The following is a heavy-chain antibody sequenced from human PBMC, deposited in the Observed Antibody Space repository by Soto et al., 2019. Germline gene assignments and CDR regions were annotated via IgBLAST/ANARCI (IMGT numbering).Heavy chain of an antibody. D-gene: IGHD1-1*01. J-gene: IGHJ6*03. CDR2: IYYSGST. CDR1: GGSISSYY. Sequence: ASETLSLTCTVSGGSISSYYWSWIRQPPGKGLEWIGYIYYSGSTNYNPSLKSRVTISVDTSKNQFSLKLSSVTAADTAVYYCARDHHNWNDVGGYYYYMDVWGKGTTVTVSS. V-gene: IGHV4-59*01. CDR3: ARDHHNWNDVGGYYYYMDV.